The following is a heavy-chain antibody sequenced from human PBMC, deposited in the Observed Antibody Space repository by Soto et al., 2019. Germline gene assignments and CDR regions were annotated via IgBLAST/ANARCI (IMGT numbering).Heavy chain of an antibody. Sequence: LRLSCAASGFTFSDYYMSWIRQAPGKGLEWVSYISSSGSTIYYADSVKGRFTISRDNAKNSLYLQMNSLRAEDTAVFYCARVRFYDSGSSINWFDPWGQGTLVTVSS. CDR3: ARVRFYDSGSSINWFDP. V-gene: IGHV3-11*01. D-gene: IGHD3-10*01. J-gene: IGHJ5*02. CDR2: ISSSGSTI. CDR1: GFTFSDYY.